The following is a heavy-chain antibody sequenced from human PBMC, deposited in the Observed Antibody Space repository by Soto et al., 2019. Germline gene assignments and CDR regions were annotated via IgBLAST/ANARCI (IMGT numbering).Heavy chain of an antibody. D-gene: IGHD2-2*01. CDR2: ISYDGSNK. J-gene: IGHJ4*02. Sequence: QVQLVESGGGVVQPGRSLRLSYAASGFTFSSYAMHWVRQAPGKGLEWVAVISYDGSNKYYADSVKGRFTISRDNSKNTLYLQMNSLRAENTAVYYCARSATILVPAAGLDYWGQGTLVTVSS. CDR3: ARSATILVPAAGLDY. V-gene: IGHV3-30-3*01. CDR1: GFTFSSYA.